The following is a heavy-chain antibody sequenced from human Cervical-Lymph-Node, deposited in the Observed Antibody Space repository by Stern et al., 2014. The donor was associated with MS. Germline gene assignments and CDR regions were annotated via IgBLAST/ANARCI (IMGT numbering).Heavy chain of an antibody. CDR3: AHSRVKYCRGGTCYSSLFDY. CDR1: GLSDATAGVG. J-gene: IGHJ4*02. CDR2: IYWDVDK. Sequence: QVTLRESGPTLVKPTQTVTLTCTLSGLSDATAGVGVGWIRQTPGKALEWLALIYWDVDKLYSPSLKNRLTIIKDTSKNQVVLTMTNVDPVDTATYYCAHSRVKYCRGGTCYSSLFDYWGQGTLVTVSS. V-gene: IGHV2-5*02. D-gene: IGHD2-15*01.